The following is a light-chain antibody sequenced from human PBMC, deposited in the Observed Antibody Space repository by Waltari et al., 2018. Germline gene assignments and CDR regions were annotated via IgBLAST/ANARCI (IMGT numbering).Light chain of an antibody. J-gene: IGLJ3*02. CDR2: DVT. CDR3: SSHTSSRTRV. Sequence: QSALTQPASVSGSPGQSITISCTGTSSDVGASDYVSWYQPHPGKVPKLMIYDVTYRPSGISNRFSGSKSGITAFLTISGLQAEDEADYYCSSHTSSRTRVFGGGTELTVL. CDR1: SSDVGASDY. V-gene: IGLV2-14*03.